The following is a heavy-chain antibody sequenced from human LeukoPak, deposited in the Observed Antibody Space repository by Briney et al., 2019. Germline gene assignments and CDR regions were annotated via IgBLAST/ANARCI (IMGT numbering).Heavy chain of an antibody. CDR1: GYTFTSYD. J-gene: IGHJ5*02. CDR3: ARSYGSGSYYNDNNWFDP. D-gene: IGHD3-10*01. CDR2: MNPNSGNT. Sequence: ASVKVSCKASGYTFTSYDINWVRQATGQGLEWMGWMNPNSGNTGYAQKFQGRVTITRNTSISTAYMELSSLRSEDTAVYYCARSYGSGSYYNDNNWFDPWGQGTLVTVSS. V-gene: IGHV1-8*03.